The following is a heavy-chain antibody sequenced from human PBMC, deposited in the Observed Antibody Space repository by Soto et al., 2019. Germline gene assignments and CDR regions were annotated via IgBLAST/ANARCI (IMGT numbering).Heavy chain of an antibody. Sequence: ASVKVSCKASGYTFTSYDINWVRQATGQGLEGMGWMNPNSGNTGYAQKFQGRVTMTRNTTISTAYMELSSLRSEDTAVYYCARGVPGTTAYYYYYYMDVWGKGTTVTVSS. CDR3: ARGVPGTTAYYYYYYMDV. CDR2: MNPNSGNT. D-gene: IGHD1-7*01. V-gene: IGHV1-8*01. CDR1: GYTFTSYD. J-gene: IGHJ6*03.